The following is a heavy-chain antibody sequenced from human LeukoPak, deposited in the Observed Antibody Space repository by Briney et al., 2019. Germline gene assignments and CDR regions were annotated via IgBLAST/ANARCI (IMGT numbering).Heavy chain of an antibody. CDR1: GYTFASYA. V-gene: IGHV1-3*01. CDR2: INAGNGNT. CDR3: ARDHNIVAPFDY. Sequence: ASVKVSCKASGYTFASYAMHWVRQAPGQRLEWMGWINAGNGNTKYSQKFQGRVTITRDTSASTAYMELSSLRSEDTAVYYCARDHNIVAPFDYWGQGTLVTVSS. J-gene: IGHJ4*02. D-gene: IGHD5-12*01.